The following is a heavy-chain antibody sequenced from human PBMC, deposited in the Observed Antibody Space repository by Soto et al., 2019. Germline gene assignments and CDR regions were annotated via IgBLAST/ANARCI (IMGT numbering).Heavy chain of an antibody. Sequence: PSETLSLTCAVYGGSFSGHSWTWIRQSPGKGLEWIGDINHSGRVNYSPSLKSRVTISLDTSKNQFSLKLSSVTGAYTAVYYCARERGDSHWIDPWGQGTLVTVSS. CDR3: ARERGDSHWIDP. J-gene: IGHJ5*02. CDR1: GGSFSGHS. D-gene: IGHD2-21*01. CDR2: INHSGRV. V-gene: IGHV4-34*01.